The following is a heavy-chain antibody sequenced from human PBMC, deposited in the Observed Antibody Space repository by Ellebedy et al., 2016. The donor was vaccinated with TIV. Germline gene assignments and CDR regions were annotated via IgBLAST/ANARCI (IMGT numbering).Heavy chain of an antibody. Sequence: ASVKVSCXASGYTFTSYGISWVRQAPGQGLEWMGWISAYNGNTNYAQKLQGRVTMTTDTSTSTAYMELRSLRSDDTAVYYCARDRLVDTAMGAEYYYYYYGMDVWGQGTTVTVSS. CDR3: ARDRLVDTAMGAEYYYYYYGMDV. J-gene: IGHJ6*02. CDR2: ISAYNGNT. V-gene: IGHV1-18*04. CDR1: GYTFTSYG. D-gene: IGHD5-18*01.